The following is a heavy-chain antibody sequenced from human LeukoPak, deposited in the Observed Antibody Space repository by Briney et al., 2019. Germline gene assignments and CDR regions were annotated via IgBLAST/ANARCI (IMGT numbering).Heavy chain of an antibody. CDR1: GFIFSDYI. J-gene: IGHJ3*02. V-gene: IGHV3-72*01. D-gene: IGHD4-23*01. CDR3: SRDGGEGGNSAFDI. Sequence: GGSLRLSCAASGFIFSDYIMDWVRQAPGKGLEWVGRIRTRINSSTTEYAASVKGRFTISRDDSKNSVYLHMNSLKTEDTAVYHCSRDGGEGGNSAFDIWGQGTMVTVSS. CDR2: IRTRINSSTT.